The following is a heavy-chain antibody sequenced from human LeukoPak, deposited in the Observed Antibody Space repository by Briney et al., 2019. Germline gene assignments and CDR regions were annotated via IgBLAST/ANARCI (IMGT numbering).Heavy chain of an antibody. Sequence: SEPLSLTFTVLGGAISSYYWTWIRQSPGKGLEWIGYNYYNENNNYNPSLKSRATISIDTSKNQFSLQLTSVTAADTAVYYCARCDSVTALDYWGQGTLVTVSS. CDR2: NYYNENN. V-gene: IGHV4-59*01. CDR1: GGAISSYY. J-gene: IGHJ4*02. CDR3: ARCDSVTALDY. D-gene: IGHD5-18*01.